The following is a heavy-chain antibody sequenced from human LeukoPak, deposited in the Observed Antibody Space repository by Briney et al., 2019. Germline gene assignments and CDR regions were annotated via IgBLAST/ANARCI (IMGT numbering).Heavy chain of an antibody. CDR3: ARRQYYYDSSGQSWAFDI. D-gene: IGHD3-22*01. CDR2: MNPNSGNT. J-gene: IGHJ3*02. CDR1: GYTFTSYD. Sequence: ASVKVSCKASGYTFTSYDINWVRQATGQGLEWMGWMNPNSGNTGYAQKFQGRVTMTRNTSISTAYMELSSLRSEDTAAYYCARRQYYYDSSGQSWAFDIWGQGTMVTVSS. V-gene: IGHV1-8*01.